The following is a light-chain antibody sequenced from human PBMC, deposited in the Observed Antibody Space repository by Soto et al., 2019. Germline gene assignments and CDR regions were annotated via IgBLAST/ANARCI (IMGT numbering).Light chain of an antibody. Sequence: DIQMTQSPSSVSASVGDRITITSRASQPISSGLAWYQQKQGEAPKLLIFAASTLQSGVSSRFSLRGAGTHFTLTIRSLQPEDSAIYYCQLANSFPTFGGGTRVDLK. CDR3: QLANSFPT. CDR1: QPISSG. CDR2: AAS. V-gene: IGKV1-12*01. J-gene: IGKJ4*01.